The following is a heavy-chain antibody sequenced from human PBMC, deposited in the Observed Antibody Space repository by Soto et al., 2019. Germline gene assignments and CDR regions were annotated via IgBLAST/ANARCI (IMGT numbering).Heavy chain of an antibody. J-gene: IGHJ6*02. V-gene: IGHV4-34*01. Sequence: SSETLSLTXAVYGGSFSGYYWSWIRQPPGKGLEWIGEINHSGSTNYNPSLKSRVTISVDTSKNQFSLKLSSVTAADTAVYYCAGAGTDYYYGMDVWGQGTTVTVSS. CDR1: GGSFSGYY. CDR2: INHSGST. CDR3: AGAGTDYYYGMDV. D-gene: IGHD6-19*01.